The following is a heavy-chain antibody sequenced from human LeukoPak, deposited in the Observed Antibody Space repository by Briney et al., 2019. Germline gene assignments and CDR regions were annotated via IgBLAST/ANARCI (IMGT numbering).Heavy chain of an antibody. V-gene: IGHV3-30*18. D-gene: IGHD4-17*01. CDR3: AKDFGDGDYVGYFDY. CDR1: GFTFSSYG. J-gene: IGHJ4*02. Sequence: QPGRSLRLSCAASGFTFSSYGMHWVRQAPGKGLEWEAVISYDGSNKYYADSVKGRFTISRDNSKNTLYLQMNSLRAEDTAVYYCAKDFGDGDYVGYFDYWGQGTLVTVSS. CDR2: ISYDGSNK.